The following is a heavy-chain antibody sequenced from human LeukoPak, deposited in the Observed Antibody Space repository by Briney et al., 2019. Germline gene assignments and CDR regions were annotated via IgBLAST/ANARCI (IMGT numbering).Heavy chain of an antibody. CDR1: GFTSSIYS. Sequence: GGSLRLSCAASGFTSSIYSMNWVRQAPGKGLEWVSYISGSSSTISYADSVKGRFTISRDNAKNSLYLQMNSLRAEDTAIYYCQNYVSDYWGQGTLVTVSS. D-gene: IGHD1-7*01. CDR2: ISGSSSTI. CDR3: QNYVSDY. V-gene: IGHV3-48*01. J-gene: IGHJ4*02.